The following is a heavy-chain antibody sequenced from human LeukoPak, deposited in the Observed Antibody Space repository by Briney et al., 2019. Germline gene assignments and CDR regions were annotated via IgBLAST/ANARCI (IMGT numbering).Heavy chain of an antibody. J-gene: IGHJ4*02. CDR2: IYYSGST. CDR3: ARLEGVGATPFDY. D-gene: IGHD1-26*01. V-gene: IGHV4-59*08. CDR1: GGSISSYY. Sequence: SETLSLTCTVSGGSISSYYWSWIRQPPGKGLEWFGYIYYSGSTNYNPSLKSRVTISVDTSKNQFSPKLSSVTAADTAVYYCARLEGVGATPFDYWGQGTLVTVSS.